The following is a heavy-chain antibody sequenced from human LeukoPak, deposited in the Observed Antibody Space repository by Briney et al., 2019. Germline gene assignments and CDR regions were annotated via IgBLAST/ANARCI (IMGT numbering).Heavy chain of an antibody. CDR2: ISWNSGSL. Sequence: GRSLRLSCAASGFTFDDYAMHWVRQAPGKGLEWVSGISWNSGSLGYADSVKGRFTISRDNAKNSLYLQMNSLRTEDTALYYCARDLVVQLGYYYYYGMDVWGQGTTVTVSS. V-gene: IGHV3-9*01. CDR1: GFTFDDYA. D-gene: IGHD5-18*01. J-gene: IGHJ6*02. CDR3: ARDLVVQLGYYYYYGMDV.